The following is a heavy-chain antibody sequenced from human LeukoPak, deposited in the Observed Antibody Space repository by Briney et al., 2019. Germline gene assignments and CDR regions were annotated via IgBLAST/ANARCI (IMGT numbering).Heavy chain of an antibody. CDR1: GGSISSYY. CDR3: ARGTVAVAGTDYYYYYMDV. Sequence: SETLSLTCTVSGGSISSYYWSWIRQPPGKGLEWIGYIYSSGSTNYNPSLKSRVTISVDTSKNQFSLKLSSVTAADTAVYYCARGTVAVAGTDYYYYYMDVWGKGTTVTVSS. D-gene: IGHD6-19*01. CDR2: IYSSGST. J-gene: IGHJ6*03. V-gene: IGHV4-59*01.